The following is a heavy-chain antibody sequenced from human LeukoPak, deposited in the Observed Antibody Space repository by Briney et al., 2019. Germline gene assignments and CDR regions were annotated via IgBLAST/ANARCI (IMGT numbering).Heavy chain of an antibody. J-gene: IGHJ3*02. Sequence: ASVKVSCKASGYTFTSYGISWVRQAPGQGLEWMGWISAYNGNTNYAQKLQGRVTMTTDTSTSTAYMELRSLRSDDTAVYYCARVVDSSGPPDAFDIWGQGTMVTVSS. CDR3: ARVVDSSGPPDAFDI. CDR1: GYTFTSYG. D-gene: IGHD3-22*01. CDR2: ISAYNGNT. V-gene: IGHV1-18*01.